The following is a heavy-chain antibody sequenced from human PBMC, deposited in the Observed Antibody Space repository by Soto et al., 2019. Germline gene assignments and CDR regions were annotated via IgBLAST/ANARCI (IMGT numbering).Heavy chain of an antibody. CDR2: IYYSGST. J-gene: IGHJ4*02. Sequence: SETLSLTCTVSGGSISSYYWIWIRQPPGKGLEWIGYIYYSGSTNYNPSLKSRVTISVDTSKNQFSLKLSSVTAADTAVYYCARDTSSGWPDYWGQGTLVTVSS. CDR1: GGSISSYY. D-gene: IGHD6-19*01. V-gene: IGHV4-59*01. CDR3: ARDTSSGWPDY.